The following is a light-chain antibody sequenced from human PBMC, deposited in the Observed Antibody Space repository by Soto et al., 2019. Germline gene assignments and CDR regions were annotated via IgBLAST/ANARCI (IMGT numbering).Light chain of an antibody. CDR1: QSVSSSY. V-gene: IGKV3-20*01. CDR3: QQYGSSREFT. Sequence: EIVLTQSPGTLSLSPGERATLSCRASQSVSSSYLAWYQQKPGQAPRLLIYGASSRATGIPDRFSGSGSGTGFTLTISRLEPEDFAVYYCQQYGSSREFTFGPGTKVDIK. J-gene: IGKJ3*01. CDR2: GAS.